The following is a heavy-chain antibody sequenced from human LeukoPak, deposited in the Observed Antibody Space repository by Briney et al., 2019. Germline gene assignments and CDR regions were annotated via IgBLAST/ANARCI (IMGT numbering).Heavy chain of an antibody. CDR3: ARGPGYSYGNHLDY. J-gene: IGHJ4*02. V-gene: IGHV4-59*01. CDR2: IYYSGST. D-gene: IGHD5-18*01. Sequence: PSETLSLTCTVSGGSISSYYWSWIRQPPGKGLEWVGYIYYSGSTNYNPSLKSRVTISVDTSKNQFSLKLSSVTAADTVVYYCARGPGYSYGNHLDYWGQGTLVTVSS. CDR1: GGSISSYY.